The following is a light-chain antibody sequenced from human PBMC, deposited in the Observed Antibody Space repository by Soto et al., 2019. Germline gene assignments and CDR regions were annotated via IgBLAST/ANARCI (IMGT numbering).Light chain of an antibody. CDR2: EAS. Sequence: DIQMTQSPSTLSASVGVRVTITCRASQSISSWLAWYQQKPGKAPKLLIHEASSSEIGVPPRFSGSGFGTEFTLTISSLQPDDFATYYCQYYKESSTFGQGTRLEIK. J-gene: IGKJ1*01. CDR3: QYYKESST. V-gene: IGKV1-5*03. CDR1: QSISSW.